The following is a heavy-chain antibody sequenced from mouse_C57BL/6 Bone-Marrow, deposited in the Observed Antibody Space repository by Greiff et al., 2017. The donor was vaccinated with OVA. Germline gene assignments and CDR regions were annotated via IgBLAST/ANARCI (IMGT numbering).Heavy chain of an antibody. CDR3: ASPLYGKNYAMDY. J-gene: IGHJ4*01. CDR2: INPSSGYT. V-gene: IGHV1-7*01. CDR1: GYTFTSYW. Sequence: QVQLQQSGAELAKPGASVKLSCKASGYTFTSYWMHWVKQRPGQGLEWIGYINPSSGYTKYNQKFKDKAKLTADKSSSTAYMQLSSLTYEDSAVYYCASPLYGKNYAMDYWGQGTSVTVSS. D-gene: IGHD2-1*01.